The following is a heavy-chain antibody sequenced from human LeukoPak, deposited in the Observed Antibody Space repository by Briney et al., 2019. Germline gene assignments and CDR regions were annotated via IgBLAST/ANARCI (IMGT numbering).Heavy chain of an antibody. J-gene: IGHJ4*02. V-gene: IGHV3-53*01. D-gene: IGHD3-22*01. CDR1: GFPSSTTT. CDR3: ARGITMMIVAPGY. Sequence: GGSLRLSCAASGFPSSTTTISWVGQAPGKGLEWVSVIYSNNITYYADSVKGRFTISRDNSKNTLYLQMNSLRAEDTAVYYCARGITMMIVAPGYWGQGTLVTVSS. CDR2: IYSNNIT.